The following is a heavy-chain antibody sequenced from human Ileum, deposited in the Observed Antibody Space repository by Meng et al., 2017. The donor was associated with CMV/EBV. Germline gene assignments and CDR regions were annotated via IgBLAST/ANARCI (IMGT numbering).Heavy chain of an antibody. V-gene: IGHV4-61*01. CDR3: AREKAGELRPRRGGMDV. D-gene: IGHD3-3*01. J-gene: IGHJ6*02. CDR2: IYYSGST. CDR1: GGSVSSGSYY. Sequence: GSLRLSCTVSGGSVSSGSYYWSWIRQPPGKGLEWIGYIYYSGSTNYNPSLKSRVTISVDTSKNQFSLKLSSVTAADTAVYYCAREKAGELRPRRGGMDVWGQGTTVTVSS.